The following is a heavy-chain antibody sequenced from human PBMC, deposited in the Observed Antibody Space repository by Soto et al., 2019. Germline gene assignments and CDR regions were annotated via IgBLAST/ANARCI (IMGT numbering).Heavy chain of an antibody. D-gene: IGHD1-26*01. V-gene: IGHV4-31*03. CDR3: AARGSYFGS. Sequence: PSETLSLTCTVSGGSISSYGYYWSWIRQHPGKGLEWIGYIHSSGRTYYNPSLESRVTISADTSKIQFSLKLTSVTAADTAVYYCAARGSYFGSLGQGTLVTVSS. CDR1: GGSISSYGYY. CDR2: IHSSGRT. J-gene: IGHJ4*02.